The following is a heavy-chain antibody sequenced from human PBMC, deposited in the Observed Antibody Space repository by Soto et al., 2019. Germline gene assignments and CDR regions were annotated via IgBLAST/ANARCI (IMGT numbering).Heavy chain of an antibody. Sequence: EVQLVESGGGLVKPGGSLRLSCAASGFTFSNAWMNWVRQAPGQGLEWVGRIKSKTDGGTADYAAPVKGRFTISRDDSKNTLYLQMNSLKTEDTAVYYCAVRQAGSYQGFQHWGQGTLVTVSS. CDR2: IKSKTDGGTA. CDR1: GFTFSNAW. V-gene: IGHV3-15*07. CDR3: AVRQAGSYQGFQH. D-gene: IGHD3-10*01. J-gene: IGHJ1*01.